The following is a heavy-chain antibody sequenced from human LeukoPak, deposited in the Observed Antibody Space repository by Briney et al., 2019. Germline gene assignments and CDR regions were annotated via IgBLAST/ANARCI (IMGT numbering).Heavy chain of an antibody. Sequence: SETLSLTCTVSGGSISSTSYYWGWIRQPPGKGLEWIGTIYYSGSTYYNPSLRSRVTISVDTSKNQFSLKVSSVTAADTAVYYCARSGDYYDSAGYYRLFDYWGQGSLVTVSS. J-gene: IGHJ4*02. V-gene: IGHV4-39*01. CDR1: GGSISSTSYY. CDR3: ARSGDYYDSAGYYRLFDY. CDR2: IYYSGST. D-gene: IGHD3-22*01.